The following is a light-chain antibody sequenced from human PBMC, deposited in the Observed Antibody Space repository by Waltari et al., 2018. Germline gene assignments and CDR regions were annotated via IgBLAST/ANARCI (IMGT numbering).Light chain of an antibody. CDR3: LISSYDARV. CDR2: DTN. Sequence: QAVVTQEPSLTVSPGGTVTLTCGSSSGAVTSGHYPYWFQQKPGQAPRTLIFDTNNKHAWTPARFIGSLLGGKAALTLSGAQPEDEAVYYCLISSYDARVFGGGTKLTVL. CDR1: SGAVTSGHY. V-gene: IGLV7-46*01. J-gene: IGLJ2*01.